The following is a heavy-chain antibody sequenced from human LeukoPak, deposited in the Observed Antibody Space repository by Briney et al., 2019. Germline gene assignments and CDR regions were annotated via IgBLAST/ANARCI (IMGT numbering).Heavy chain of an antibody. CDR3: GSSSGWYRVDY. CDR1: GFTLSINF. CDR2: IYSGGST. J-gene: IGHJ4*02. Sequence: GGSLRLSCAASGFTLSINFLSWVRHAPGKGLEWVSLIYSGGSTDYTDSVKGRFTISRDNSKNTLHLQMNSLRAEDTAVYYCGSSSGWYRVDYWGQGTLVTVSS. D-gene: IGHD6-19*01. V-gene: IGHV3-53*01.